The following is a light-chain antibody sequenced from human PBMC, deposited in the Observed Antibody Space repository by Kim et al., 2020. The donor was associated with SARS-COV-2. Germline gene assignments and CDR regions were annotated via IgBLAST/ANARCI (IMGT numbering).Light chain of an antibody. CDR3: QAWDSRIVV. J-gene: IGLJ2*01. CDR1: KLGDKY. CDR2: QDA. Sequence: SYELTQPPSVSVSPGQTASITCSGDKLGDKYACWYQQKPGQSPALVIYQDAKRPSGIPERFSGSNSGNTATLTISGTQPMDEADYYCQAWDSRIVVFGGGTKLTVL. V-gene: IGLV3-1*01.